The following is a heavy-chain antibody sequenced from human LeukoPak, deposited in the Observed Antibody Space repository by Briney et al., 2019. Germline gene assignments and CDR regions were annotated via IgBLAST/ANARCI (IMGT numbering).Heavy chain of an antibody. J-gene: IGHJ3*02. CDR3: ARRITRVVRGVIKDAFDI. V-gene: IGHV4-30-4*02. Sequence: SETLSLTCTVSGGSISSGDYYWSWIRQPPGKGLEWIGYIYYSGSTYYNPSLKSRVTISVDTSKNQFSLKLSSVTAADTAVYYCARRITRVVRGVIKDAFDIWGQGTMVTVSS. D-gene: IGHD3-10*01. CDR2: IYYSGST. CDR1: GGSISSGDYY.